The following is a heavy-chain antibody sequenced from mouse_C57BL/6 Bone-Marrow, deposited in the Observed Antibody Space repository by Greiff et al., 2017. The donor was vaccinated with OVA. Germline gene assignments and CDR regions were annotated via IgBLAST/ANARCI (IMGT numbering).Heavy chain of an antibody. D-gene: IGHD2-2*01. CDR2: IYPGNGDT. CDR3: ARAGDYGNDEDFDY. CDR1: GYTFTSYY. Sequence: QVQLQQSGAELVRPGASVKMSCKASGYTFTSYYMHWVKQTPRQGLEWIGAIYPGNGDTSYNQKFKGKATLTVDNSSSTAYMQLSSLTADDSAVYVGARAGDYGNDEDFDYWGQGTTLTGSS. V-gene: IGHV1-12*01. J-gene: IGHJ2*01.